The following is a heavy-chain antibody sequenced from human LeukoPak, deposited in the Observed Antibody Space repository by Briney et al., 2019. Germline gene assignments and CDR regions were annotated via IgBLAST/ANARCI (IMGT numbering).Heavy chain of an antibody. CDR3: ARDMVRGVIIWDY. CDR1: GGSLSRYY. D-gene: IGHD3-10*01. V-gene: IGHV4-4*07. CDR2: IYTSGST. Sequence: SETLSLTCTVSGGSLSRYYWSWIRQPAGKGLEWIGRIYTSGSTDYNPSLKSRVTMSVDTSKNQFSLKLSSVTAADTAVYYCARDMVRGVIIWDYWGQGTLVTVSS. J-gene: IGHJ4*02.